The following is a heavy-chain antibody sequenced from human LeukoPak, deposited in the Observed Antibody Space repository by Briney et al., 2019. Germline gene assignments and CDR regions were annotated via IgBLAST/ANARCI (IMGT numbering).Heavy chain of an antibody. D-gene: IGHD4-17*01. J-gene: IGHJ6*02. CDR2: ISSSGSTI. CDR1: GFTFSDYY. CDR3: AGEHYGKLDNGTLDRYYYGMDV. Sequence: GGSLRLSCAASGFTFSDYYMSWIRQAPGKGLEWASYISSSGSTIYYADSVKGRFTISRDNAKNSLYLQMNSLRAEDTAVYYCAGEHYGKLDNGTLDRYYYGMDVWGQGTTVTVSS. V-gene: IGHV3-11*01.